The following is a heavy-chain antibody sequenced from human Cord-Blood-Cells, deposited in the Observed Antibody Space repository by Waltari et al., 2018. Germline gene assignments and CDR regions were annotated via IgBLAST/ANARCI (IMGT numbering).Heavy chain of an antibody. D-gene: IGHD2-15*01. CDR2: ISAYNGNT. CDR1: GYTFTSFG. V-gene: IGHV1-18*01. Sequence: QVQLVQSGAEVKKPGASVKVSCKASGYTFTSFGISWMRQAPGPGSGWMGWISAYNGNTNYAQKLQGRVTMTTDTSTSTAYMELRSLRSDDTAVYYCARDLGGCSGGSCYSENWFDPWGQGTLVTVSS. CDR3: ARDLGGCSGGSCYSENWFDP. J-gene: IGHJ5*02.